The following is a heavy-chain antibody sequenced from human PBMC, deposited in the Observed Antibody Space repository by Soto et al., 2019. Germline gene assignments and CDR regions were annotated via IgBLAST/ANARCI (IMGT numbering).Heavy chain of an antibody. D-gene: IGHD2-15*01. V-gene: IGHV4-39*01. J-gene: IGHJ6*02. Sequence: PSETLSLTCTVSGGSISSSSYYWGWIRQPPGKGLEWIWSIYYSGSTYYNPSLKSRVTISVDTPKNQFSLKLSSVTAADTAVYYCARRRGNRPYYYYYGMDVWGQGTTVTVSS. CDR2: IYYSGST. CDR1: GGSISSSSYY. CDR3: ARRRGNRPYYYYYGMDV.